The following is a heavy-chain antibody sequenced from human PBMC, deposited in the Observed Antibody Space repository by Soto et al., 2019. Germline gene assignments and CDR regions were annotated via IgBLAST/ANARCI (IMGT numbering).Heavy chain of an antibody. CDR3: ARDHIVVVTATIRPFDY. D-gene: IGHD2-21*02. Sequence: ASVKVSCKASGYTFTSYGISWVRQAPGQGLEWMGWISAYNGNTNYAQKLQGRVTMTTDTSTSTAYMELRSLRSDDTAVYYCARDHIVVVTATIRPFDYWGQGTLVTVSS. CDR1: GYTFTSYG. J-gene: IGHJ4*02. CDR2: ISAYNGNT. V-gene: IGHV1-18*01.